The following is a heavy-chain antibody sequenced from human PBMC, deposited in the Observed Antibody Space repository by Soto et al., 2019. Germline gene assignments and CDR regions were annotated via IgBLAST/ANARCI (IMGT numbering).Heavy chain of an antibody. Sequence: GGSLRLSCAASGFTFSSYWMSWVRQAPGKGLEWVANIKQDGSEKYYVDSVKGRFTISRDNAKNSLYLQMNSLRAEDTAVYYCAVVVVPAAIHDYIWGSYRGIDYWGQGTLVTVSS. CDR3: AVVVVPAAIHDYIWGSYRGIDY. J-gene: IGHJ4*02. CDR2: IKQDGSEK. CDR1: GFTFSSYW. V-gene: IGHV3-7*01. D-gene: IGHD3-16*02.